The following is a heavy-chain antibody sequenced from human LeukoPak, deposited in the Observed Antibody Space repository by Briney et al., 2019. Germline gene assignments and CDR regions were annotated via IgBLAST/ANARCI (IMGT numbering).Heavy chain of an antibody. CDR3: AKERRAQYYDFWSGYYDYMDV. CDR2: ITSNTNYI. D-gene: IGHD3-3*01. CDR1: GFTFSSYS. V-gene: IGHV3-21*01. J-gene: IGHJ6*03. Sequence: GGSLRLSCAASGFTFSSYSMNWVRQAPGTGLEWVSSITSNTNYIYYADSVKGRFTIFRDNSKNTLYLQMNSLRAEDTAVYYCAKERRAQYYDFWSGYYDYMDVWGKGTTVTVSS.